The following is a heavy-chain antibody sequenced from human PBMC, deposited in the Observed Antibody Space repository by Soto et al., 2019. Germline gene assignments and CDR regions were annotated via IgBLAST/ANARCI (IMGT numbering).Heavy chain of an antibody. J-gene: IGHJ5*02. CDR3: ARGAYLNWFDP. Sequence: PGGSLRLSCAASGFTFSSYSMNWVRQAPGKGLEWVSYISSSSSTIYYADSVKGRFPISRDNAKNSLYLQMNSLRAEDTAVYYCARGAYLNWFDPWGQGTLVTVSS. CDR2: ISSSSSTI. CDR1: GFTFSSYS. V-gene: IGHV3-48*01.